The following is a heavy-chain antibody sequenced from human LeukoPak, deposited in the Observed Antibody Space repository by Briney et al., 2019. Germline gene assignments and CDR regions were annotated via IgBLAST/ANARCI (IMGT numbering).Heavy chain of an antibody. CDR2: ISGSGGST. D-gene: IGHD6-13*01. V-gene: IGHV3-23*01. CDR3: AEDLSSSLVTSFDI. CDR1: GFTFSSYA. Sequence: GGSLRLSCAASGFTFSSYAMSWVRQAPGKGLEWVSVISGSGGSTYYADSVKGRFTISRDNSKNTLYLQMNSLRAGDTAIYYCAEDLSSSLVTSFDIWSQGTMVTVSS. J-gene: IGHJ3*02.